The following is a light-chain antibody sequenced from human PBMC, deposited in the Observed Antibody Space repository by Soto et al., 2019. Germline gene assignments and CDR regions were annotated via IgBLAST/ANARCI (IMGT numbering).Light chain of an antibody. J-gene: IGKJ5*01. CDR2: GAS. Sequence: DIQMTQSPSSLSASVGDRVTITCQASQDINNYLNRYQQKPGKAPELLIYGASNLGTGVPSKFSGGGSGTDFTFVISSLQPEDIATYYCQQYQSLPITFGQGTRLEIK. V-gene: IGKV1-33*01. CDR1: QDINNY. CDR3: QQYQSLPIT.